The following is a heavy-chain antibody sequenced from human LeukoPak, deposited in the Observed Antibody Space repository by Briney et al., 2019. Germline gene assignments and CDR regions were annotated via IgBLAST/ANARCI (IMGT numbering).Heavy chain of an antibody. V-gene: IGHV3-21*01. D-gene: IGHD5-12*01. CDR2: ISSSSSYI. CDR1: GFTFSSYS. J-gene: IGHJ4*02. Sequence: GGSLRLSCAASGFTFSSYSMNWVRQAPGKGLEWVSSISSSSSYIYYADSVKGRFTISRDNAKNSLYLQMNSLRAEDTAVYYCATALRVWGYSGYDGGPDYWGQGTLVTVSS. CDR3: ATALRVWGYSGYDGGPDY.